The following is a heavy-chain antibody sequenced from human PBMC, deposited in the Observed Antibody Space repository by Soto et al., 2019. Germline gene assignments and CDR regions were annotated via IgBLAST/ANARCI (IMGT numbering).Heavy chain of an antibody. CDR1: GCSIISYY. J-gene: IGHJ4*02. CDR3: ARVVYYYDSSGYWSLPPLEGYFDY. CDR2: IYYSGST. D-gene: IGHD3-22*01. Sequence: SDTLSLSCTVSGCSIISYYWSWILQPPGSGLEWIGYIYYSGSTNYNPSLKSRVTISVDTSKNQFSLKLSSVTAADTAVYYCARVVYYYDSSGYWSLPPLEGYFDYWGQGTLVTVS. V-gene: IGHV4-59*07.